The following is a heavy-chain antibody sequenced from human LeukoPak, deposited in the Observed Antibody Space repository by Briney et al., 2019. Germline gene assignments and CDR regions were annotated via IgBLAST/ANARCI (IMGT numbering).Heavy chain of an antibody. Sequence: LAGRSLRLSCAASGFTFSSHGIHWIRQAPGKGLEWVAGISSDGRNKHYTDFILGRFTISRDNSNNTPYLQMNSLKVEDTAVYYCVLGRDPYFDYWGRGTLVTVSS. V-gene: IGHV3-30*03. CDR3: VLGRDPYFDY. J-gene: IGHJ4*02. CDR2: ISSDGRNK. CDR1: GFTFSSHG.